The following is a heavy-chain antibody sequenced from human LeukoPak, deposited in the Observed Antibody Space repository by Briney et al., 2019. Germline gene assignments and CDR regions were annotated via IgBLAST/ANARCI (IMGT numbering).Heavy chain of an antibody. CDR1: GFTFSDHY. Sequence: GRSLRLSCAASGFTFSDHYMSWVRLAPGKGLEWGSHIIGSSSDTNYADSVRGRFTISRDNAKNSLYLQMNSLRAEDTAVYYCARDRGDRSNYYGFDFWGQGTLVTVSS. CDR2: IIGSSSDT. J-gene: IGHJ4*02. V-gene: IGHV3-11*05. CDR3: ARDRGDRSNYYGFDF. D-gene: IGHD1-26*01.